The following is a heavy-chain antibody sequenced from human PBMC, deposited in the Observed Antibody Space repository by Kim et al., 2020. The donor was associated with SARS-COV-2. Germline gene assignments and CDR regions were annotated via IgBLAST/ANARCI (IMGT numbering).Heavy chain of an antibody. D-gene: IGHD6-19*01. J-gene: IGHJ6*02. V-gene: IGHV3-30*18. CDR3: AKDRAYSSGWYGDYYYGMDV. CDR2: ISYDGSNK. Sequence: GGSLRLSCAASGFTFSSYGMHWVRQAPGKGLEWVAVISYDGSNKYYADSVKGRFTISRDNSKNTLYLQMNSLRAEDTAVYYCAKDRAYSSGWYGDYYYGMDVWGQGTTVTVSS. CDR1: GFTFSSYG.